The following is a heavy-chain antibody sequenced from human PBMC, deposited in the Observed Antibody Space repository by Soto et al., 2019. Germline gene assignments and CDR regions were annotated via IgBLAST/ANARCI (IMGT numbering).Heavy chain of an antibody. CDR2: ISSSGTTI. V-gene: IGHV3-48*02. Sequence: GGSLRLSCAASGFTFSTYAMNWVRQAPGKRLQWVSYISSSGTTIYYADSVKGRFTISRDNAKNSLYLQMNSLRDEDTALYYCLCPGHMDVWGQGTTVTVSS. CDR1: GFTFSTYA. J-gene: IGHJ6*02. CDR3: LCPGHMDV.